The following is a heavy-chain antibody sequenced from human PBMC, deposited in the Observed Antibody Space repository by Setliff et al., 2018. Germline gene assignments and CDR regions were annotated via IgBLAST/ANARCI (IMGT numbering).Heavy chain of an antibody. CDR1: GGSISSSSYY. CDR3: ARLLVVRGVIITAKWFDP. D-gene: IGHD3-10*01. V-gene: IGHV4-39*01. CDR2: IYYSGST. J-gene: IGHJ5*02. Sequence: SETLSLTCTVSGGSISSSSYYWGWIRQPPGKGLEWIGSIYYSGSTYYNPSLKNRVTISVDTSKNQFSLKLSSVTAADTAVYYCARLLVVRGVIITAKWFDPGGQGTLVTVSS.